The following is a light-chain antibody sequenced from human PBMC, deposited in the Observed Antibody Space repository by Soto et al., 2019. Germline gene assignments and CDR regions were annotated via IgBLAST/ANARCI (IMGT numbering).Light chain of an antibody. CDR1: QSVSSD. Sequence: EIVLKQSQRTLSLSPGERATXSCRASQSVSSDLAWYQEKPGQAPRLLIYGASTRATGIPARFSGSGSGTEFTLTISSLQSEDFAVYYCQQYSTSPWAFGQGTKVDI. V-gene: IGKV3D-15*02. CDR3: QQYSTSPWA. CDR2: GAS. J-gene: IGKJ1*01.